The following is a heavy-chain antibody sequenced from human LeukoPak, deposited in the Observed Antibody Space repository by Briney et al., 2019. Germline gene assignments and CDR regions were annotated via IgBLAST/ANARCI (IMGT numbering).Heavy chain of an antibody. J-gene: IGHJ4*02. CDR1: GGSISSYY. CDR2: IYYSGST. D-gene: IGHD1-26*01. V-gene: IGHV4-59*08. Sequence: SETLSLTCTVSGGSISSYYWSWIRQPPGQGLEWIGYIYYSGSTDYNPSLKSRVTISVGTSKNQFSLKLSSVTAADTAVYYCARHAGNSGSYFVYWGQGTLVTVSS. CDR3: ARHAGNSGSYFVY.